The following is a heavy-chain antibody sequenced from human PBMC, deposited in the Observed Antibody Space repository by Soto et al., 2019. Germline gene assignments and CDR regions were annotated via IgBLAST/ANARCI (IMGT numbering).Heavy chain of an antibody. CDR1: GYSFSTYW. D-gene: IGHD6-13*01. CDR2: IYPGDYET. J-gene: IGHJ4*02. Sequence: GESLKISCTGSGYSFSTYWVAWVRQLPGKGLEWMGIIYPGDYETRYSPSFRDKVTISADRSIATAYLQWSSLEASDSAFYFCARSPRSSPYFDYWGQGALVTVSS. CDR3: ARSPRSSPYFDY. V-gene: IGHV5-51*01.